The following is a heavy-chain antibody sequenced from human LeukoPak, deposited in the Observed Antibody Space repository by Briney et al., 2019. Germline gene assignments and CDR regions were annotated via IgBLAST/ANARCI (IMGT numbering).Heavy chain of an antibody. D-gene: IGHD1-26*01. J-gene: IGHJ4*02. Sequence: GASVKVSCKASGATFSSYAISWVRQAPGQGLEWMGGIIPIFGTANYAQKFQGRVTITTDESTSTAYMELSSLRSEDTAVYYCARGREWELPYFDYWGQGTLVTVSS. CDR1: GATFSSYA. CDR3: ARGREWELPYFDY. CDR2: IIPIFGTA. V-gene: IGHV1-69*05.